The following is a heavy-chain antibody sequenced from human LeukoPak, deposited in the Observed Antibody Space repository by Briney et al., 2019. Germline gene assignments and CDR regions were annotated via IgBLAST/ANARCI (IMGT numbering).Heavy chain of an antibody. CDR2: MNPDTGDT. J-gene: IGHJ4*02. V-gene: IGHV1-8*01. CDR1: GYTFTAYD. D-gene: IGHD1-26*01. CDR3: TRGSLSGSSRD. Sequence: ASVRVSCKASGYTFTAYDINWVRQASGQGLEWMGWMNPDTGDTGFAQKFQGRVTMTRDRSIDTAYMELRGLTSEDTAVYYCTRGSLSGSSRDWGQGTLLTVSS.